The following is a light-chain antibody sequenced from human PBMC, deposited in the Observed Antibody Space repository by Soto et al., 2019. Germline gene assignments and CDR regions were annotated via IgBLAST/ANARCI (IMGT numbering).Light chain of an antibody. J-gene: IGKJ1*01. CDR3: QQYSSSLQT. CDR1: ETLSDNS. CDR2: GAS. Sequence: EIVLTQSPGTLSLSPGERATLSCRASETLSDNSLAWYQQKPGQAPRLLIYGASNRASGIPDRVSGGGSGTDFTLTISRLEAEDCALYYCQQYSSSLQTFGQGTKVEV. V-gene: IGKV3-20*01.